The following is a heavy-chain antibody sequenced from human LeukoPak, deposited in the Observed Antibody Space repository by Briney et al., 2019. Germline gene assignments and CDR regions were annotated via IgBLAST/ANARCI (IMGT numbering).Heavy chain of an antibody. CDR1: GVSIVKTFDC. CDR3: ARDRRYYYCPFAT. V-gene: IGHV4-61*02. J-gene: IGHJ3*02. D-gene: IGHD3-10*01. Sequence: PSQTLSLTCTVSGVSIVKTFDCWSWIRQPAGQGLEWIGRICTSGNTSYNPSLKGRVTVSVDTSRNQFSLELNSVTAADAAVYYCARDRRYYYCPFATWGQGAMVIVSS. CDR2: ICTSGNT.